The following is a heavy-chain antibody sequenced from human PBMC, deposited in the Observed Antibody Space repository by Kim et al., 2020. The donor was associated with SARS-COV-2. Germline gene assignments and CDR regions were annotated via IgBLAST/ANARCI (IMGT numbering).Heavy chain of an antibody. J-gene: IGHJ3*01. CDR2: ISISSITI. CDR3: ARNPQSGSEFHFYV. CDR1: GFTFSDYS. Sequence: GGSLRLSCAASGFTFSDYSMTWVRQAPGKGLEWVSYISISSITIYYAESVKGRFTVSRDNAEDSLYLQMDSLRAEDTAVYYCARNPQSGSEFHFYVWGQG. V-gene: IGHV3-48*01. D-gene: IGHD5-12*01.